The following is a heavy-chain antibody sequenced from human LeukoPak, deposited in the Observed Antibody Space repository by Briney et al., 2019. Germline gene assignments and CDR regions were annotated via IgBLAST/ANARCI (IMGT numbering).Heavy chain of an antibody. V-gene: IGHV3-53*01. J-gene: IGHJ4*02. CDR1: GFIVSSNY. CDR2: IYSGGST. Sequence: GGSLRLSCAASGFIVSSNYMSWVRQAPGKGLEWVSVIYSGGSTYYADSVKGRFTISRDTSNNTLYLQMNSLRAEDTAVYYCAREGKWLQLRYFDYWGQGTLVTVSS. CDR3: AREGKWLQLRYFDY. D-gene: IGHD5-24*01.